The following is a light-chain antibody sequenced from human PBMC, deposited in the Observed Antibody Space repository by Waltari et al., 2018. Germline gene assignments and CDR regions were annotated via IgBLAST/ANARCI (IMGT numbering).Light chain of an antibody. CDR1: RSAIGYSNF. CDR3: ASYTSANTVL. J-gene: IGLJ2*01. V-gene: IGLV2-14*03. CDR2: DFS. Sequence: QTGLTQPASVSGSPGQSLTIPCTGTRSAIGYSNFVSWYHQHPGKAPKLVIFDFSRWPSGVSHRFSGSKSGNTASLTISGLQAEDEAAYYCASYTSANTVLFGGGTKVTVL.